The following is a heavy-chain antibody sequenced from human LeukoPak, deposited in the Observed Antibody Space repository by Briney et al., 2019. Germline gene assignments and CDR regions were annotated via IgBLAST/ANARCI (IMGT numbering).Heavy chain of an antibody. D-gene: IGHD2-2*01. V-gene: IGHV3-30*18. CDR1: GFTFSSYG. J-gene: IGHJ6*02. CDR3: AKDLTNYYYYGMDV. Sequence: GGSLRLSCAASGFTFSSYGMPWVRQAPGKGLEWVAVISYDGSNKYYADSVKGRFTISRDNSKNTLYLQMNSLRAEDTAVYYCAKDLTNYYYYGMDVWGQGTTVTVSS. CDR2: ISYDGSNK.